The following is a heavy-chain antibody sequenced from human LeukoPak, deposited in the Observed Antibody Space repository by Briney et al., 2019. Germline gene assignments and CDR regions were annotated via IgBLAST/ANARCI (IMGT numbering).Heavy chain of an antibody. J-gene: IGHJ4*02. CDR3: ATGSGYLFDY. V-gene: IGHV3-53*01. CDR2: IYSGGTT. CDR1: GFTVTTNY. D-gene: IGHD3-3*01. Sequence: GGSLRLSCAASGFTVTTNYMNWVRQAPGKGLEWVAVIYSGGTTYYADSVKGRFTISRDNSKNTLYLQMNTLRAEDTAVYYCATGSGYLFDYWGQGTLVTVSS.